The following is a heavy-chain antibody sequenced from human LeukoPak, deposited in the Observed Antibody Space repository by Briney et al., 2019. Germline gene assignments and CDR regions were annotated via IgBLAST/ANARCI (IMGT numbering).Heavy chain of an antibody. V-gene: IGHV4-4*07. J-gene: IGHJ4*02. CDR1: GGSISDYY. D-gene: IGHD6-19*01. CDR3: ARAAEYSSGWYLFDY. Sequence: SETLSLTCTVSGGSISDYYWTWIRQPAGKGLEWIGRIYTSGGTNYNPSLKSRVTMSVDTSKNQFSLKLSSVTAADTAMYYCARAAEYSSGWYLFDYWGQGILVTVSS. CDR2: IYTSGGT.